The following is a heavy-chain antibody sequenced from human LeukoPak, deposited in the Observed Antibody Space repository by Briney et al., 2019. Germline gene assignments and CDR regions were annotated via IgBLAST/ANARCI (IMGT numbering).Heavy chain of an antibody. Sequence: ASVKVSCKASGYTFTGYYMHWVRQAPGQGLEWMGWINPNSGGTNYAQKFQGRATMTRDTSISTAYMELSRLRSDDTAAYYCARDRLRLGYERTNWFDPWGQGTLVTVSS. D-gene: IGHD2-15*01. CDR2: INPNSGGT. CDR3: ARDRLRLGYERTNWFDP. J-gene: IGHJ5*02. V-gene: IGHV1-2*02. CDR1: GYTFTGYY.